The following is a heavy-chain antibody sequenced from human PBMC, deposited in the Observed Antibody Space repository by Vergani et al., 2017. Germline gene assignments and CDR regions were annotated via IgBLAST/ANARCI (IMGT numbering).Heavy chain of an antibody. CDR1: GFTFSDYY. J-gene: IGHJ6*03. CDR3: ARCGLGPEGSSWSYYYYYYYMDV. V-gene: IGHV3-11*01. CDR2: ISSSGSTI. D-gene: IGHD6-13*01. Sequence: QVQLVESGGGLVKPGGSLRFSCAASGFTFSDYYMSWIRQAPGQGLEWVSYISSSGSTIYYADSVKGRFTISRDNAKNSLYLQMNSLRAEDTAVYYCARCGLGPEGSSWSYYYYYYYMDVWGKGTTVTVSS.